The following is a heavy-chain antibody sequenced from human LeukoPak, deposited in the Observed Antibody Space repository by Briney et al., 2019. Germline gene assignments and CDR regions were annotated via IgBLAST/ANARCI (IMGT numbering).Heavy chain of an antibody. Sequence: QVQLQESGPGLVKPSETLSLTCTVSGGSISSYYWSWIRQPPGKRLEWIGYIYYSGSTNYNPSLKSRVTISVDTSKNQFSLKLSSVTAADTAVYYCARALLTGSFDYWGQGTLVTVSS. CDR1: GGSISSYY. CDR3: ARALLTGSFDY. CDR2: IYYSGST. V-gene: IGHV4-59*01. J-gene: IGHJ4*02. D-gene: IGHD3-9*01.